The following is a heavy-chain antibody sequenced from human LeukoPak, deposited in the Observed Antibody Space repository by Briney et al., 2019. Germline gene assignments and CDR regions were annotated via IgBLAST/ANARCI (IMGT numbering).Heavy chain of an antibody. CDR3: ATYRQVLLPFES. CDR2: IFPSGGEI. D-gene: IGHD2-8*02. CDR1: GFSFSVYW. V-gene: IGHV3-23*01. Sequence: GGSLRLSCAASGFSFSVYWMHWVRQAPGKGPVWVSSIFPSGGEIHYADSVRGRFTISRDNSKSTLSLQMNSLRDEDTAIYYCATYRQVLLPFESWGQGTLVTVSS. J-gene: IGHJ4*02.